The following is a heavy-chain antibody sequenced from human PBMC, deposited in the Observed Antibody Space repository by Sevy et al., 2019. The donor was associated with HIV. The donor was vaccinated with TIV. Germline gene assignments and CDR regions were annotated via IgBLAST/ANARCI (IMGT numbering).Heavy chain of an antibody. V-gene: IGHV4-34*01. CDR1: GGSFSGYY. Sequence: SQTLSLTCAVYGGSFSGYYWSWIRQPPGKGLEWIGEINHGGSTNYNPSLKSRVTISVDTSKNQFSLKLSSVTAADTAVYYCKRGGLLHYDFWSGPQANWFDPWGQGTVVTVSS. CDR2: INHGGST. CDR3: KRGGLLHYDFWSGPQANWFDP. D-gene: IGHD3-3*01. J-gene: IGHJ5*02.